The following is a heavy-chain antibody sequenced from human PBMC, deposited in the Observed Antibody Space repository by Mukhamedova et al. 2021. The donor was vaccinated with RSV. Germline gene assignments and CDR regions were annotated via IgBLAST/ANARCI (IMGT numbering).Heavy chain of an antibody. J-gene: IGHJ4*02. V-gene: IGHV3-30*17. D-gene: IGHD3-22*01. Sequence: GKGLESVAVISYDGSNKYYADSVKGRFTISRDNSKNTLYLQMNSLRAEDTAVYYCASRYYDSSGTIDYWGQGTLVTVSS. CDR3: ASRYYDSSGTIDY. CDR2: ISYDGSNK.